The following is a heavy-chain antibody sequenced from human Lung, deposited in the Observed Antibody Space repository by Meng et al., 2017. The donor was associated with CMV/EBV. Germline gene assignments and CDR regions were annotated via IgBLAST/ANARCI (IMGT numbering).Heavy chain of an antibody. Sequence: QVHLLQSGPAVKKPGASVRVAFKASGYTFGSHGICWVRQAPGQGLEWMGWFVNYVDTYPAPKFQGRVTMTTDTHTNTAFMELRSLTSDDTAVYYCASGTPGRSYCDYWGQGTLVTVSS. V-gene: IGHV1-18*01. J-gene: IGHJ4*02. D-gene: IGHD2-15*01. CDR3: ASGTPGRSYCDY. CDR2: FVNYVDT. CDR1: GYTFGSHG.